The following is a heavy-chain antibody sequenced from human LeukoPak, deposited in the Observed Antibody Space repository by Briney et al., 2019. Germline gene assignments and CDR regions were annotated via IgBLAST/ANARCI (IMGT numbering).Heavy chain of an antibody. Sequence: GGSLRLSCTVSGFTFNSYAMSWVRQAPGKGLGLVSSISGNGDDTYHAACVKCRFTVSRDNSKSTLYLQMNRLRAEDTAVFYCARTIAPYTNIWLYYYYGMDVWGQGTTVTVSS. CDR2: ISGNGDDT. D-gene: IGHD6-13*01. V-gene: IGHV3-23*01. J-gene: IGHJ6*02. CDR1: GFTFNSYA. CDR3: ARTIAPYTNIWLYYYYGMDV.